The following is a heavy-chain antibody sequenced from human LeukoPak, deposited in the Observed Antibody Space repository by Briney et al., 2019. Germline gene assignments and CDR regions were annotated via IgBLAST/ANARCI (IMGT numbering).Heavy chain of an antibody. V-gene: IGHV3-21*01. J-gene: IGHJ3*02. CDR3: ARGFLYSTHEKGAFDI. CDR2: ISSSSSSYI. CDR1: GFTFSSYS. Sequence: PGGSLRLSCAASGFTFSSYSMNWVRQAPGKGLEWVSSISSSSSSYIYYADSVKGRFTISRDNAKDSLYLQMNSLRAEDTAVYYCARGFLYSTHEKGAFDIWGQGTMVTVSS. D-gene: IGHD6-13*01.